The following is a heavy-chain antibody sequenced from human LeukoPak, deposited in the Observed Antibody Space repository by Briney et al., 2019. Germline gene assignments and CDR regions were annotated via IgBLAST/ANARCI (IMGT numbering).Heavy chain of an antibody. D-gene: IGHD3-22*01. V-gene: IGHV1-69*01. Sequence: ASVKVSCKASGGTFSSYAISWVRQAPGQGLEWMGGIIPIFGTANYAQKFQGRVTITADESTSTAYMELSSLRSEDTAVYYCASIPCYYDSSGYYHTRDYFDYWGQGTLVTVSS. J-gene: IGHJ4*02. CDR3: ASIPCYYDSSGYYHTRDYFDY. CDR1: GGTFSSYA. CDR2: IIPIFGTA.